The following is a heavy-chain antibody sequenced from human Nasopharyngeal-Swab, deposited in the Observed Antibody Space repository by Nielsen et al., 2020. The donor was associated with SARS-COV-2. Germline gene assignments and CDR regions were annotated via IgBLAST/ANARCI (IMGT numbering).Heavy chain of an antibody. CDR2: IRSKAYGGTT. J-gene: IGHJ4*02. CDR1: GFTFGDYA. D-gene: IGHD6-19*01. Sequence: GESLKISCTASGFTFGDYAMSWVRQAPGKGLEWVGFIRSKAYGGTTEYAASVKGRFTISRDDSKSIAYLQMNSLKTEDTAVYYCARETAVAGDYYCDYWGQGTLVAVSS. CDR3: ARETAVAGDYYCDY. V-gene: IGHV3-49*04.